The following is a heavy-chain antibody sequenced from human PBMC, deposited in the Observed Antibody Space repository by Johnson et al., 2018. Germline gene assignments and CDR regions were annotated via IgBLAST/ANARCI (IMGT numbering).Heavy chain of an antibody. CDR1: GLTFRNHG. V-gene: IGHV3-30*18. Sequence: VQLVESGGGVVQPGRSLGLSCVVSGLTFRNHGMHWVRQTPGKGLEWVAFISSNGGDKHYSDSVTGRFTISRDNSKSTVYLQMNSLRVEDTAGYYCAKDGGEIRADFWGQGTLVTVSS. D-gene: IGHD2-15*01. CDR3: AKDGGEIRADF. J-gene: IGHJ4*02. CDR2: ISSNGGDK.